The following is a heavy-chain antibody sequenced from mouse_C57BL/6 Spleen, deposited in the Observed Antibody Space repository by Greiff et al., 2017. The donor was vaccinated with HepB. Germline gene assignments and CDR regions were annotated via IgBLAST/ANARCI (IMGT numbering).Heavy chain of an antibody. Sequence: VQLQQSGAELVKPGASVKISCKASGYAFSSYWMNWVKQRPGQGLEWIGQIYPGDGDTNYNGKFKGKATLTADKSSSTAYMQLSSLTSEDSAVYFCARFLLYYYYAMDYWGQGTSVTVSS. J-gene: IGHJ4*01. V-gene: IGHV1-80*01. CDR1: GYAFSSYW. CDR3: ARFLLYYYYAMDY. D-gene: IGHD1-1*01. CDR2: IYPGDGDT.